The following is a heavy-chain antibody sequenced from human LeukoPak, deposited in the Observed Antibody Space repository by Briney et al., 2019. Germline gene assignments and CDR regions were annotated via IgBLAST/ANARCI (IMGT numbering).Heavy chain of an antibody. CDR3: ARGGRSGSYTYYFDY. D-gene: IGHD1-26*01. CDR2: VHYSGAT. Sequence: PSGTLCLSCTVSGGTISGYYWSWIRQPPGQGLEWIWDVHYSGATNYSPSLKSGVSISVDSSKKQFSPKLTSVTAADTPVYYCARGGRSGSYTYYFDYWGLGSLVTVSS. V-gene: IGHV4-59*01. J-gene: IGHJ4*02. CDR1: GGTISGYY.